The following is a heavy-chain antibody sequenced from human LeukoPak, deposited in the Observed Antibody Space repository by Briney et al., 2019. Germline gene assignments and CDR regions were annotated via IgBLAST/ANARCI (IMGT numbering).Heavy chain of an antibody. CDR2: ISSSGSTV. Sequence: GGSLRLSCAASGFTFSNYEMNWVRQAPGKGLEWVSYISSSGSTVYYADSVKGRFTISRDNAKHSLYLQMNSLRAEDTAVYYCARKDSTKRTIYYSYYMDVWGKGTTVTVSS. CDR3: ARKDSTKRTIYYSYYMDV. D-gene: IGHD1-1*01. CDR1: GFTFSNYE. V-gene: IGHV3-48*03. J-gene: IGHJ6*03.